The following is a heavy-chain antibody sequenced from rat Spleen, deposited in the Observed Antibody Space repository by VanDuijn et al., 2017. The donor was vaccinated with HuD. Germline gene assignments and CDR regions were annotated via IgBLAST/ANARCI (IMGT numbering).Heavy chain of an antibody. V-gene: IGHV5-29*01. D-gene: IGHD1-10*01. CDR1: GFTFRNYD. CDR3: EKEKGEYNNLFDN. Sequence: EVQLVESGGGAVQPGRSMKLSCAASGFTFRNYDMAWVRQAPTKGLEWVATISYDGSSTYYRDSVKGRFTLSRDNAKSTLYLQMDSLRSGEPATYYWEKEKGEYNNLFDNWGQGVMVTVPS. CDR2: ISYDGSST. J-gene: IGHJ2*01.